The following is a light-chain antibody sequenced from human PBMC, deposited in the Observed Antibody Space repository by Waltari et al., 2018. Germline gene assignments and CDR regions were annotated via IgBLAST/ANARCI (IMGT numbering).Light chain of an antibody. CDR3: SSYTSSSTLV. Sequence: QSALTQPASVSGSPGQSITISCTGTSSDVGGYNYVSWYQQHPGKAPKLMLYEVSNRPPGVSNRFSGSKSGNTASLTISGLQAEDEADYYCSSYTSSSTLVFGGGTKLTVL. V-gene: IGLV2-14*01. CDR1: SSDVGGYNY. CDR2: EVS. J-gene: IGLJ2*01.